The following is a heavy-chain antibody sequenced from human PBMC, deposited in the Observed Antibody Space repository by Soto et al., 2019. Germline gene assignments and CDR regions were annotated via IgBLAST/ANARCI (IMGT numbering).Heavy chain of an antibody. V-gene: IGHV3-30*18. CDR2: ISYDGSNK. CDR1: GFTFSSYG. Sequence: GGSLRLSCAASGFTFSSYGMHWVRQAPGKGLEWVAVISYDGSNKYYADSVKGRFTISRDNSKNTLYLQMNSLRAEDTAVYYCAKSPETYYYDSSGYSYFDYWGQGTLVTAPQ. D-gene: IGHD3-22*01. J-gene: IGHJ4*02. CDR3: AKSPETYYYDSSGYSYFDY.